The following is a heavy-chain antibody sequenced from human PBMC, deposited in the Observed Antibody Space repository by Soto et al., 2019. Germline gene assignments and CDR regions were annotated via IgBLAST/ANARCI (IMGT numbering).Heavy chain of an antibody. J-gene: IGHJ5*02. V-gene: IGHV4-34*01. CDR3: ARAFGSGSYFPMKNWFDP. D-gene: IGHD3-10*01. CDR1: GGSFSGYY. Sequence: PSETLSLTCAVYGGSFSGYYWSWIRQPPGKGLEWIGEINHSGSTNYNPSLKSRVTISVDTSKNQFSLKLSSVTAADTAVYYCARAFGSGSYFPMKNWFDPWGQGTLVTVSS. CDR2: INHSGST.